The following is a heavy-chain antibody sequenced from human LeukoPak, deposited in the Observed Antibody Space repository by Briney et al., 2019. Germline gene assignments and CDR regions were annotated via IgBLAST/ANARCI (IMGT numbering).Heavy chain of an antibody. CDR2: IYYSGST. Sequence: PSETLSLTCTVSGGSISSYYWSWIRQPPVKELEWIGYIYYSGSTNYNPSLKSRVTISVDTSKNQFSLKLSSVTAADTAVYYCARVSPDSSGYHHGAHDYWGQGTLVTVSS. CDR3: ARVSPDSSGYHHGAHDY. D-gene: IGHD3-22*01. J-gene: IGHJ4*02. V-gene: IGHV4-59*01. CDR1: GGSISSYY.